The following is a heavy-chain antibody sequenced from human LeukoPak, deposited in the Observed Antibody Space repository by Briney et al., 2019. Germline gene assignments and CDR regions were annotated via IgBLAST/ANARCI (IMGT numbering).Heavy chain of an antibody. D-gene: IGHD5-18*01. V-gene: IGHV3-7*01. Sequence: PGGSLRLSCAASGFTFSSYWMSWVRRAPGKGLEWVANIKQDGSEKYYVDSVKGRFTISRDNAKNSLYLQMNSLRAEDTAVYYCARETRGYSYGYFDYWGQGTLVTVSS. CDR1: GFTFSSYW. J-gene: IGHJ4*02. CDR2: IKQDGSEK. CDR3: ARETRGYSYGYFDY.